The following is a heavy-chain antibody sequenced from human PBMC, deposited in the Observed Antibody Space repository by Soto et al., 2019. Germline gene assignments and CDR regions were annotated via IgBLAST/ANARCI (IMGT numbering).Heavy chain of an antibody. V-gene: IGHV3-33*01. CDR3: ARNPSGVDIASTKD. D-gene: IGHD5-12*01. CDR1: GLTFSTQG. Sequence: QVQLVESGGGVVQPGRSLRLSCVASGLTFSTQGMHWVRQAPGKGLEWVGVIYNDGSTTYYADSVKGRFTISRDNSKNTLYLQMNSLRAEDTAVYYCARNPSGVDIASTKDWGKGTLVTVSS. CDR2: IYNDGSTT. J-gene: IGHJ4*02.